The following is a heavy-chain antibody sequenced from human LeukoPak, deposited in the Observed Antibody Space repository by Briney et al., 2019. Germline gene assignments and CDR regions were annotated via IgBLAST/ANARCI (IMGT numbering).Heavy chain of an antibody. CDR3: ARAYSSSSRPTK. J-gene: IGHJ4*02. CDR2: ISGSGGST. Sequence: GGSLRLSCAASGFTFSNYAMSWVRQAPGKGLEWVSTISGSGGSTYYADSVKGRFTISRDNSKNTLYLQMNSLRAEDTAVYYCARAYSSSSRPTKWGQGTLVTVSS. V-gene: IGHV3-23*01. CDR1: GFTFSNYA. D-gene: IGHD6-6*01.